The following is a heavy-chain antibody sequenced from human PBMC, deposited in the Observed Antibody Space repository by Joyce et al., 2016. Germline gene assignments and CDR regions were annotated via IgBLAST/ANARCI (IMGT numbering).Heavy chain of an antibody. Sequence: EVQLVESGGGLVKPGGSLRLSCAASGVSFRNAWVTWVRQAPGKGLAWVDRVKSKSQGGATDYSAALKGRFTISRDDSRDTAYLQINSLKSEDTGVYFCVTGLCIGTACHWDDAFDVWGQGTMVTVSS. CDR1: GVSFRNAW. CDR2: VKSKSQGGAT. J-gene: IGHJ3*01. V-gene: IGHV3-15*01. D-gene: IGHD2-2*01. CDR3: VTGLCIGTACHWDDAFDV.